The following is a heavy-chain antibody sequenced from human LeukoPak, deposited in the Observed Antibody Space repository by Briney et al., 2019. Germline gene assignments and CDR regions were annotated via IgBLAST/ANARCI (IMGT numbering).Heavy chain of an antibody. V-gene: IGHV3-30-3*01. J-gene: IGHJ4*02. Sequence: PGRSLRLSCAASGFTFSSYAMHWVRQAPGKGLEWVAVISYDGSNKYYADSVKGRFTISRDNSKNTLYLQMNSLRAEDTAVYYCAREDPYVSYRYDSSGPFDYWGQGTLVTVSS. CDR2: ISYDGSNK. D-gene: IGHD3-22*01. CDR3: AREDPYVSYRYDSSGPFDY. CDR1: GFTFSSYA.